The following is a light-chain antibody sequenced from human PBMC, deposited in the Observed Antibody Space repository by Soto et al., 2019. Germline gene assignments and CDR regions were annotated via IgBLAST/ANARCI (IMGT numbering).Light chain of an antibody. J-gene: IGLJ1*01. CDR3: SSYTSSSTYV. CDR2: DVS. Sequence: QSALTQPASVSGSPGQSITISCTGTNSDVGGYNYVSWYQQHPGKAPKLMIYDVSHRPSGVSYRFSGSKSGNTASLTISGLQAEDEADYYCSSYTSSSTYVFGTGTKVTVL. CDR1: NSDVGGYNY. V-gene: IGLV2-14*01.